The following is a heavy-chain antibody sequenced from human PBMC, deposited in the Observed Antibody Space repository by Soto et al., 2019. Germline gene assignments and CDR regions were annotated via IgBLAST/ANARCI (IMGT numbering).Heavy chain of an antibody. CDR1: GGSISSYY. CDR3: ARQIAAPRPVLGAFDI. D-gene: IGHD6-13*01. CDR2: IYYSGST. V-gene: IGHV4-59*01. Sequence: SETLSLTCTVSGGSISSYYWSWIRQPPGKGLEWIGYIYYSGSTNYNPSLKSRVTISVDTSKNQFSLKLSSVTAADTAVYYCARQIAAPRPVLGAFDIWGQGTMVTV. J-gene: IGHJ3*02.